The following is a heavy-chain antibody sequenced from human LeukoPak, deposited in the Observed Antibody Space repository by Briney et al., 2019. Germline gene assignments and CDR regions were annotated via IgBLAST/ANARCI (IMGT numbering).Heavy chain of an antibody. CDR2: IRYDGSNK. Sequence: GGSLRLSCAAPGFTFSSYGMHWVRQAPGKGLEWVAFIRYDGSNKYYADSVKGRFTISRDNSKNTLYLQMNSLRAEDTAVYYCARSAIVGATKGAFDIWGQGTMVTVSS. CDR1: GFTFSSYG. D-gene: IGHD1-26*01. J-gene: IGHJ3*02. CDR3: ARSAIVGATKGAFDI. V-gene: IGHV3-30*02.